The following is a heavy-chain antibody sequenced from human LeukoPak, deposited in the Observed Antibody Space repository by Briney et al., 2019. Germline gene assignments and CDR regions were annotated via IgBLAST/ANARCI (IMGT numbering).Heavy chain of an antibody. J-gene: IGHJ4*02. D-gene: IGHD6-6*01. CDR3: ARDDGIRKYRFPS. CDR2: IYHSGST. Sequence: SGTLSLTCAVSGVSISSSNWWSWVRQPPGEGLGWIGEIYHSGSTNYNPSLKSRVTISVDKSKNQFSLKLSSVTAADTAVYYCARDDGIRKYRFPSWGQGTLVTVSS. V-gene: IGHV4-4*02. CDR1: GVSISSSNW.